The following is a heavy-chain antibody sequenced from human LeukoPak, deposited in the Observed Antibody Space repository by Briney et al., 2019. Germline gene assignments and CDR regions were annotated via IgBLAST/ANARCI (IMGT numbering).Heavy chain of an antibody. Sequence: SETLSLTCTVSGDSISNYYWSWIRQPPGKGLEWIGYIFSRGNTNYNPSLQSRVTISVDTSKKQISLKLRSVTAADAAVYYCARAASYFYGSGIDSWGQGTQVLVSS. CDR3: ARAASYFYGSGIDS. CDR2: IFSRGNT. J-gene: IGHJ4*02. V-gene: IGHV4-59*12. D-gene: IGHD3-10*01. CDR1: GDSISNYY.